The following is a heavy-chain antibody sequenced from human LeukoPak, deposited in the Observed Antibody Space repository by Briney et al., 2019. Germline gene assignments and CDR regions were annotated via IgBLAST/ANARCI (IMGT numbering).Heavy chain of an antibody. CDR2: IYYSGST. Sequence: SETLSLTCTVSGGSITSYYWSWIRQPPGKGLEWIGYIYYSGSTNYNPSLKSRVTISVDTSKNQFSPRLSSVTAADTAVYYCAGEPSYSSSWYYIDYWGQGTLVTVSS. J-gene: IGHJ4*02. D-gene: IGHD6-13*01. V-gene: IGHV4-59*01. CDR1: GGSITSYY. CDR3: AGEPSYSSSWYYIDY.